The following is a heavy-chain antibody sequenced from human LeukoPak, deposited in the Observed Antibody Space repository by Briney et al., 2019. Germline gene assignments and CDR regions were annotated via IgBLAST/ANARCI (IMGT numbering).Heavy chain of an antibody. CDR3: ARDGASSSSWYAFHI. J-gene: IGHJ3*02. D-gene: IGHD6-13*01. CDR1: GGSISSYY. Sequence: PSETLSLTCTVSGGSISSYYWSWIRQPPGKGLEWIGYINYSGGTSYNPSLKSRVTISVDTSKNQFSLKLSSVTAADTAIYYCARDGASSSSWYAFHIWGQGTIVTVSS. V-gene: IGHV4-59*01. CDR2: INYSGGT.